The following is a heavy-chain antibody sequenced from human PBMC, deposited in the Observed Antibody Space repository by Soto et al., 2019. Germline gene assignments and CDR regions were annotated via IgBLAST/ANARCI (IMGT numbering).Heavy chain of an antibody. J-gene: IGHJ6*02. CDR1: GYTFTGYY. V-gene: IGHV1-2*04. D-gene: IGHD6-6*01. CDR3: ARDQGLAARPNYYYGMDV. Sequence: GASVKVSCKASGYTFTGYYIHWVRQAPGQGLEWMGWINPNSGGTNYAQKFQGWVTMTRDTSISTAYMELSRLRSDDTAVYYCARDQGLAARPNYYYGMDVWGQGTTVTVSS. CDR2: INPNSGGT.